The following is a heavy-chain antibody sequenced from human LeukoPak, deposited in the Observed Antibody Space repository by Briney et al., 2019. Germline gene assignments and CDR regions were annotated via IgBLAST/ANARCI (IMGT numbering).Heavy chain of an antibody. D-gene: IGHD3-9*01. Sequence: GASVKVSCKASGGTFSSYAISWVRQAPGQGLEWMGGIIPIFGTANYAQKFQGRVTITADKSTSTAYMELRSLRSDDTAVYYCARDLSQGYEFPLTGYDRFDYWGQGTLVTVSS. CDR3: ARDLSQGYEFPLTGYDRFDY. CDR2: IIPIFGTA. CDR1: GGTFSSYA. V-gene: IGHV1-69*06. J-gene: IGHJ4*02.